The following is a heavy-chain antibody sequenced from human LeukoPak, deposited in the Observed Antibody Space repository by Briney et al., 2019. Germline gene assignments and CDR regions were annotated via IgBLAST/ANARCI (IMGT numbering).Heavy chain of an antibody. J-gene: IGHJ6*02. V-gene: IGHV3-33*01. D-gene: IGHD3-10*01. CDR1: GFTFSSYG. CDR3: ARDRSLNTMVRGVILSHYYYYGMDV. CDR2: IWYDGSNK. Sequence: GGSLRLSCAASGFTFSSYGMHWVRQAPGKGLEWVAVIWYDGSNKYYADSVKGRFTISRDNSKNTLYLQMNSLRAEDTAVYYCARDRSLNTMVRGVILSHYYYYGMDVWGQGTTVTVSS.